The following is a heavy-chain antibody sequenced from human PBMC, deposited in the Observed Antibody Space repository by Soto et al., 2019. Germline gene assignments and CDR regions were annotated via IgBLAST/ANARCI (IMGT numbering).Heavy chain of an antibody. Sequence: ASVKVSCKASGYTFTSYAMHWVRQAPGQRLEWMGWINAGNGNTKYSQKFQGRVTITRDISASTAYMELSSVTAADTAVYYCARAGEMTTVTTVDYWGQGTLVTVSS. J-gene: IGHJ4*02. CDR3: ARAGEMTTVTTVDY. D-gene: IGHD4-17*01. CDR1: GYTFTSYA. CDR2: INAGNGNT. V-gene: IGHV1-3*01.